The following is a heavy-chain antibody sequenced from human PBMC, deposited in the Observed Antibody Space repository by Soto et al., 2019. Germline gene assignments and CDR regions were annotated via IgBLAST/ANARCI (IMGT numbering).Heavy chain of an antibody. J-gene: IGHJ4*02. Sequence: PGGSLRLSCAASGFTFNGAWMNWVRQGPGKGLEWVGRVKSKVDGETIDYAAPVKGRFTISRDDSRNMVYLQMNSLSTEDTAMYYCSADLPDWGAYASDYWGQGALVTVSS. V-gene: IGHV3-15*07. CDR2: VKSKVDGETI. CDR3: SADLPDWGAYASDY. D-gene: IGHD3-16*01. CDR1: GFTFNGAW.